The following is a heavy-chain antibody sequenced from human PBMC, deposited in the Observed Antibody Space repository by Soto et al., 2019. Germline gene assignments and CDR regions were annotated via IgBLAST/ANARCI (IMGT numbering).Heavy chain of an antibody. D-gene: IGHD3-10*01. CDR2: IRSKANSYAT. J-gene: IGHJ4*02. V-gene: IGHV3-73*01. Sequence: PGGSQRLSCAASGFTFSGSAMHWVRQASGKGLEWVGRIRSKANSYATAYAASVKGRFTISRDDSKNTAYLQMNSLKTEDTAVYYCTTAREGAVLLWFGEFYWGQGTLVTVSS. CDR1: GFTFSGSA. CDR3: TTAREGAVLLWFGEFY.